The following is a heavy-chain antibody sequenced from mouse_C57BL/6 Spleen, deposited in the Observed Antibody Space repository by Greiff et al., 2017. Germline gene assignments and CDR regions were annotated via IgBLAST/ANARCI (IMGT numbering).Heavy chain of an antibody. CDR3: VRGSYVYFDD. D-gene: IGHD1-1*02. Sequence: GGGLVQPKGSLKLSCAASGFSFNTYAMNWVRQAPGKGLEWVARIRSKNNNYATYYADSVKDRYTISRDDSESMLYLQMNNLKTEDTAMYYCVRGSYVYFDDWGQGTTLTVSS. CDR1: GFSFNTYA. CDR2: IRSKNNNYAT. J-gene: IGHJ2*01. V-gene: IGHV10-1*01.